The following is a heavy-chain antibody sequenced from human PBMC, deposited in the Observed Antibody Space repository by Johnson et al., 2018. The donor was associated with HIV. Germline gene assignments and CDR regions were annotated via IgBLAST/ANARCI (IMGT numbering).Heavy chain of an antibody. CDR1: GFTVSSNY. D-gene: IGHD3-22*01. Sequence: VQLVESGGGLIQPGGSLRLSCAASGFTVSSNYMSWVRQAPGKGLEWVSVIYSGGSTYYADSVKGRFTISRDNSKNTRYLQMNSLRAEDTPVYYCASLTYYYDSSGYSPGAFDIWGQGTMVTVSS. CDR2: IYSGGST. J-gene: IGHJ3*02. V-gene: IGHV3-53*01. CDR3: ASLTYYYDSSGYSPGAFDI.